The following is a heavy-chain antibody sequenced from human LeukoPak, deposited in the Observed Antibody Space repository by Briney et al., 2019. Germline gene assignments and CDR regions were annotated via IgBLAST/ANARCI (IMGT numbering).Heavy chain of an antibody. Sequence: QPGGSLRLSCAASGVTCRIYAMTWVRQAPGKGLEWVSVVTGNGDTTYYADSLKGRFTISRDNSRNTLYLQMNSLRAEDTAVYHCARNAADCTTSACYDSWGQGTLVTVSS. D-gene: IGHD2-8*01. CDR3: ARNAADCTTSACYDS. CDR2: VTGNGDTT. V-gene: IGHV3-23*01. J-gene: IGHJ4*02. CDR1: GVTCRIYA.